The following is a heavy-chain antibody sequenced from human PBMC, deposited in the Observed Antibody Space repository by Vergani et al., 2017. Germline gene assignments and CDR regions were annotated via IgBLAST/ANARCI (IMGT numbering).Heavy chain of an antibody. Sequence: EVQLLESGGGLVQPGGSLRLSCAASGFTFSSYAMSWVRQAPGKGLERVSAISGSGGSTYYADSVKGRFTISRDNSKNTLYLQMNSLRAEDTAVYYCARTAGIVVVPAAIPLSDYWGQGTLVTVSS. CDR2: ISGSGGST. J-gene: IGHJ4*02. V-gene: IGHV3-23*01. CDR3: ARTAGIVVVPAAIPLSDY. D-gene: IGHD2-2*02. CDR1: GFTFSSYA.